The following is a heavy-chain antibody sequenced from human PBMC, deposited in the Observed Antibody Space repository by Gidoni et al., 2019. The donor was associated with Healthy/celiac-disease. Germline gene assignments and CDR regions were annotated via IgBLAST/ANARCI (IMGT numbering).Heavy chain of an antibody. J-gene: IGHJ5*02. CDR3: ARAQWGSAAGRAWGWFDP. Sequence: QVQLQESGPGLVKPSGTLSLTCAVSGGSISSSNWWSWVRQPPGKGLEWIGEIYHSGSTNYNPSLKSRVTISVDKSKNQFSLKLSSVTAADTAVYYCARAQWGSAAGRAWGWFDPWGQGTLVTVSS. CDR1: GGSISSSNW. D-gene: IGHD6-13*01. CDR2: IYHSGST. V-gene: IGHV4-4*02.